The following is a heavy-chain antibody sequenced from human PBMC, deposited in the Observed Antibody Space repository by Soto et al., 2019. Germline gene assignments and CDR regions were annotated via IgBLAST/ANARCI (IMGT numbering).Heavy chain of an antibody. Sequence: ASVKVSCKASGYTFTSYAMHWVRQAPGQRLEWMGWINAGNGNTKYSQKLQGRVTMTTDTSTSTAYMELRSLRSDDTAVYYCARDIVARIGYYYYYGMDVWGQGTTVTVSS. J-gene: IGHJ6*02. CDR3: ARDIVARIGYYYYYGMDV. CDR2: INAGNGNT. D-gene: IGHD5-12*01. CDR1: GYTFTSYA. V-gene: IGHV1-3*01.